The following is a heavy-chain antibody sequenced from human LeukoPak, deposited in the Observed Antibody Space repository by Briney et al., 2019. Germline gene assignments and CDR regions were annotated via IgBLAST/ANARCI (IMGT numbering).Heavy chain of an antibody. CDR3: ASDQRYAFDY. CDR2: IRTSAEGANYA. V-gene: IGHV3-48*02. J-gene: IGHJ4*02. CDR1: GFRFSDYP. Sequence: GGSLRLSCATSGFRFSDYPMNWVCQAPGKGLEWVSNIRTSAEGANYAYYADSVKGRVTISRDDAKSTLYLHMNSLRDDDTAVYYCASDQRYAFDYWGQGILVTVSS. D-gene: IGHD3-9*01.